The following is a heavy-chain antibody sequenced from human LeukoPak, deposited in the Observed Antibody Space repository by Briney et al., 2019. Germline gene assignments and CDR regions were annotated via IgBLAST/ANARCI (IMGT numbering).Heavy chain of an antibody. V-gene: IGHV1-2*02. D-gene: IGHD6-13*01. J-gene: IGHJ2*01. CDR2: ISPSSGGT. CDR1: GYTFTDYY. Sequence: ASVKVSCKASGYTFTDYYMHWVRQAPGQGLEWMGWISPSSGGTNHAQKFQGRVTMTRDTSTGTAYMELSRLRSDDTAVYYCARETIAAAGLPDQNWYFDLWGRGTLVTVS. CDR3: ARETIAAAGLPDQNWYFDL.